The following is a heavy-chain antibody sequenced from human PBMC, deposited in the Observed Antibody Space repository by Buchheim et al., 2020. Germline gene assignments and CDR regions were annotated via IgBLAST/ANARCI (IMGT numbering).Heavy chain of an antibody. CDR3: AKDQYGDHEGGMDV. J-gene: IGHJ6*02. V-gene: IGHV3-30*18. CDR2: ISFDGTKT. D-gene: IGHD4-17*01. CDR1: GFTFRTYG. Sequence: QVQPVESGGGVVQPGRSLRLSCEASGFTFRTYGMNWVRQAPGKGLEWVAVISFDGTKTYYAESVKGRFTISRDNSTNMLYPQMDSLRGEDTAVYYCAKDQYGDHEGGMDVWGQGTT.